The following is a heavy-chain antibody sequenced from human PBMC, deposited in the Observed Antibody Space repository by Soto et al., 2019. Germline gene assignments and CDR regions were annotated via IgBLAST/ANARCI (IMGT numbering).Heavy chain of an antibody. V-gene: IGHV1-18*04. D-gene: IGHD6-13*01. CDR3: ARGGSSWSAEYYEH. CDR1: GYTFTNYG. J-gene: IGHJ1*01. Sequence: ASVKVSCKASGYTFTNYGISWVRQAPGQGPEWMGWISGFNGNTKYARKVQGRVTLTTDTSATTAYMELRGLRSGDTAVYYCARGGSSWSAEYYEHWGQGTLVTVSS. CDR2: ISGFNGNT.